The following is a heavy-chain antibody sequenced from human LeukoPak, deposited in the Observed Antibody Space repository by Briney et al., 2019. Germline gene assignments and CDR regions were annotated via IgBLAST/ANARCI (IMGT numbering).Heavy chain of an antibody. V-gene: IGHV3-48*01. Sequence: PGGSLRLSCAASGFTFSSCSMNWVRQAPGKGLEWVSYVSSSSSTIYYADSVKGRFTISRDNSKNTLYLQMNSLRAEDTAVYYCAKGGLVPANPDRSYEDYWGQGTLVTVSS. J-gene: IGHJ4*02. CDR3: AKGGLVPANPDRSYEDY. CDR2: VSSSSSTI. CDR1: GFTFSSCS. D-gene: IGHD2-2*01.